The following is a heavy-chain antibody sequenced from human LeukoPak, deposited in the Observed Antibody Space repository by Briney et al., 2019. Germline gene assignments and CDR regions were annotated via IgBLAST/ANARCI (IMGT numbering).Heavy chain of an antibody. CDR2: IRYDGSNK. CDR3: AKDLGSSSWYGDRFDY. J-gene: IGHJ4*02. Sequence: GSLRLSWEASGFTFSSYGMHWVRQAPGKGLEWVAFIRYDGSNKYYADSVKGRFTISRDNSKNTLYLQMNSLRAEDTAVYYCAKDLGSSSWYGDRFDYWGQGTLVTVSS. D-gene: IGHD6-13*01. V-gene: IGHV3-30*02. CDR1: GFTFSSYG.